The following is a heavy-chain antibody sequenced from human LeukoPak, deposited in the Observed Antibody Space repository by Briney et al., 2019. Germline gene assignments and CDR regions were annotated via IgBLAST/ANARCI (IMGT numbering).Heavy chain of an antibody. Sequence: PSETLSLTCTVSGGSISSSTYYWGWIRQPPGKGLDWIGSMYYTGNTYYNPSLKSRVTISVDTSKNQFSLKLTPVTAADTAVYYCARQPRDGHNPRPYYFDYWGQGTLVTVSS. D-gene: IGHD5-24*01. J-gene: IGHJ4*02. CDR1: GGSISSSTYY. V-gene: IGHV4-39*01. CDR2: MYYTGNT. CDR3: ARQPRDGHNPRPYYFDY.